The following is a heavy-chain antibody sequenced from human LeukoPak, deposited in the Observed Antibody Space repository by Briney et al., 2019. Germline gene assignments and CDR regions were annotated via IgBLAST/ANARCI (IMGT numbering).Heavy chain of an antibody. CDR3: ARAWSSSYRIFDY. CDR1: GGSISSSNYY. Sequence: SETLSLTCTVSGGSISSSNYYWGWIRQPPGKGLEWIGSIYYSGSTYYNPSLKSRVTMSVVTSKNQFSLKLSSVTAADTAVYYCARAWSSSYRIFDYWGQGTLVTVSS. D-gene: IGHD2-15*01. V-gene: IGHV4-39*01. CDR2: IYYSGST. J-gene: IGHJ4*02.